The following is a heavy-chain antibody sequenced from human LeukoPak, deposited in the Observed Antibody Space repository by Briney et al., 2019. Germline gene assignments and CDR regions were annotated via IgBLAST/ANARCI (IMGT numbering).Heavy chain of an antibody. CDR2: IYYSGST. D-gene: IGHD2-2*01. CDR3: ARAEDCSSTSCFYYYYYMDV. J-gene: IGHJ6*03. V-gene: IGHV4-59*08. Sequence: PSETLSLTCTVSGGSISSYYWSWIRQPPGKGLEWIGYIYYSGSTNYNPSLKSRVTISVDTFKNQFSLKLSSVTAADTAVYYCARAEDCSSTSCFYYYYYMDVWGKGTTVTVSS. CDR1: GGSISSYY.